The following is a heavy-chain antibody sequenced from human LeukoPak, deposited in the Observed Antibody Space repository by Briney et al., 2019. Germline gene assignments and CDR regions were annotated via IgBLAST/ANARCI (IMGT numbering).Heavy chain of an antibody. CDR2: IWYDGTNK. CDR3: ATLGSGTYYSLYYFDY. D-gene: IGHD3-10*01. Sequence: GGSLRLSCAASGFTFSNYDIHWVRQPPGKGLEWVAVIWYDGTNKYYADPVKGRFTISRDNSKDTLYLQMNSLRAEDTAVYYCATLGSGTYYSLYYFDYWGQGTPVTVSS. V-gene: IGHV3-33*01. J-gene: IGHJ4*02. CDR1: GFTFSNYD.